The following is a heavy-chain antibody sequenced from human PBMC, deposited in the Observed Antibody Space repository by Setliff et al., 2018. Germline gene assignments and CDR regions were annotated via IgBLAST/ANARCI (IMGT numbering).Heavy chain of an antibody. CDR1: GYSFTDYG. D-gene: IGHD2-8*01. J-gene: IGHJ1*01. V-gene: IGHV1-18*01. Sequence: GASVKVSCKTSGYSFTDYGIAWVRQAPGQGLEWMGWISAHTGNTYSGQKLHDRLTLTTDTSTNTAYMELRSLGSDDTAVYYCSRLVRFCTRVACQTLSGGEFWGQGTLVTVS. CDR2: ISAHTGNT. CDR3: SRLVRFCTRVACQTLSGGEF.